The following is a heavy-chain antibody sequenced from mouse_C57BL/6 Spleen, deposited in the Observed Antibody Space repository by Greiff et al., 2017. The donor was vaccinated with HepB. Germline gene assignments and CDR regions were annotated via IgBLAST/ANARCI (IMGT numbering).Heavy chain of an antibody. CDR2: IYPGDGDT. CDR3: ARELYDFDY. V-gene: IGHV1-82*01. J-gene: IGHJ2*01. CDR1: GYAFSSSW. Sequence: QVQLKQSGPELVKPGASVKLSCKASGYAFSSSWMNWVKQRPGKGLEWIGRIYPGDGDTNYNGKFKGKATLTADKSSSTAYMQLSSLTSEDSAVYLCARELYDFDYWGQGTTLTVSS. D-gene: IGHD1-1*01.